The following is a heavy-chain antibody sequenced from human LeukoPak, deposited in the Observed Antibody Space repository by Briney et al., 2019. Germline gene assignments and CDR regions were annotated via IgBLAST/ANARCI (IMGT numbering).Heavy chain of an antibody. J-gene: IGHJ4*02. V-gene: IGHV4-34*01. CDR3: ARGLLSVPYSSGWYSPRVPFDY. CDR2: IYHSGST. CDR1: RGSLSGYY. D-gene: IGHD6-19*01. Sequence: SETLSLTCAVYRGSLSGYYWSWIRQPPGKGLEWIGQIYHSGSTHYNPSLKSRVTIPVDTSKNQFSLKLSSVTAADSAVYYCARGLLSVPYSSGWYSPRVPFDYWGQGTLVTVSS.